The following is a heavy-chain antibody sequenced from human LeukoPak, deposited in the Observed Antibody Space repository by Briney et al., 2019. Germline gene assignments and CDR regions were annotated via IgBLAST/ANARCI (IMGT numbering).Heavy chain of an antibody. Sequence: SETLSLTCTVSGGSISGYYWSWIRQPAGKGLEWIGRIYTSGSTNYNPSLKSRVTMSVDTSKNQFSLKLSSVTAADTSVYYCARASPTTNKGAYGWFDPWGQGTLVTVSS. CDR3: ARASPTTNKGAYGWFDP. V-gene: IGHV4-4*07. CDR2: IYTSGST. CDR1: GGSISGYY. J-gene: IGHJ5*02. D-gene: IGHD1-14*01.